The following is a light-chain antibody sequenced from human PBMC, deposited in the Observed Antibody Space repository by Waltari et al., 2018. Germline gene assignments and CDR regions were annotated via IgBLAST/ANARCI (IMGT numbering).Light chain of an antibody. CDR3: QQYYFTQYT. J-gene: IGKJ2*01. CDR2: GAS. CDR1: QGISNS. Sequence: DIQMTQSPPSLSASVGARVTITCRASQGISNSLAWYQQKPGQAPKLLLYGASRLESGVPPRFSGSGSGTDYTLTISSLQPDDFATYYCQQYYFTQYTFGQGTKLDIK. V-gene: IGKV1-NL1*01.